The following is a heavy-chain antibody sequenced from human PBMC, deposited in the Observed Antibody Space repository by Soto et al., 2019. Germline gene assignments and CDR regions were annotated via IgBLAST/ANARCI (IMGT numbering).Heavy chain of an antibody. CDR1: GFTFRSYA. CDR3: AKDRSVWFDP. Sequence: GGSLRLSCAASGFTFRSYAMSWVRQAPGKGLEWVSAISGSGGSTYYADSVKGRFTISRDNSKNTLYLQMNSLRAEDSSVYYCAKDRSVWFDPWGQGTLVTVSS. CDR2: ISGSGGST. V-gene: IGHV3-23*01. J-gene: IGHJ5*02.